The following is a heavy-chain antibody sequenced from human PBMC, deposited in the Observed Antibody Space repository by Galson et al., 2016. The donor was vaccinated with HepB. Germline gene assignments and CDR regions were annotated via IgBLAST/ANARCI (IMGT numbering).Heavy chain of an antibody. V-gene: IGHV3-33*01. CDR3: GRDLWSAYYFEG. D-gene: IGHD3-3*01. CDR2: IWYDGGNE. Sequence: SLRLSCAASGFSFSTHGMHWVRQAPGKGLEWLAVIWYDGGNEYYAETVKGRFPIPRDNSKNTLLLQMMSLRGDDTAVYYCGRDLWSAYYFEGWGQGTLVTVSS. CDR1: GFSFSTHG. J-gene: IGHJ4*02.